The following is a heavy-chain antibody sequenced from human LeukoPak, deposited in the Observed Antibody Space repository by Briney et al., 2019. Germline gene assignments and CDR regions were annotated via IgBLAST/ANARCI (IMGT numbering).Heavy chain of an antibody. D-gene: IGHD1-1*01. V-gene: IGHV4-38-2*02. Sequence: SETLSLTCTVSGHSISSGYYWGWIRQPPGKGLEWIGSIYHSGSTYYNPSLKSRVTISVDTSKNQFSLKLSSVTAADTAVYYCARGKTGTTHFDYWGQGTLVTVSS. CDR1: GHSISSGYY. J-gene: IGHJ4*02. CDR2: IYHSGST. CDR3: ARGKTGTTHFDY.